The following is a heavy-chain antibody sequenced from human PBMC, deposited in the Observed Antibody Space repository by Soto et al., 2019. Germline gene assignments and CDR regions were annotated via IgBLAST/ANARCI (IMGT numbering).Heavy chain of an antibody. D-gene: IGHD2-15*01. J-gene: IGHJ6*02. V-gene: IGHV4-31*03. CDR3: ARDQVYCSGGSCYLGYGMDV. Sequence: QVQLQESGPGLVKPSQTLSLTCTVSGGSISSGGYYWSWIRQHPGKGLEWIGYIYYSGSTYYNPALKSRFTIPVETSKNQFSLKLSSVTAADTAVYYCARDQVYCSGGSCYLGYGMDVWGQGTTVTVSS. CDR2: IYYSGST. CDR1: GGSISSGGYY.